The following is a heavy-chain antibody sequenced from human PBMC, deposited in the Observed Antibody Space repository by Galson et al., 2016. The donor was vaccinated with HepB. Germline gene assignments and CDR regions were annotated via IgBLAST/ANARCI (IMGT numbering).Heavy chain of an antibody. D-gene: IGHD3-10*01. Sequence: VQVSCKASGYTFTSSDINWVRQGTGQGLGWLGWMNPNSGTTSYSEKFQGRVTMTRDTSISTAYMELGTLRSEDTAVYYCARGHYYFALWGRGTLVTVSS. J-gene: IGHJ4*02. V-gene: IGHV1-8*01. CDR3: ARGHYYFAL. CDR1: GYTFTSSD. CDR2: MNPNSGTT.